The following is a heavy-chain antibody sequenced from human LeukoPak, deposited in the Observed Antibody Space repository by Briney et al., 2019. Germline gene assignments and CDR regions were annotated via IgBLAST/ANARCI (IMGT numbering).Heavy chain of an antibody. V-gene: IGHV4-39*01. J-gene: IGHJ4*02. CDR2: IYYSGST. D-gene: IGHD1-14*01. CDR3: ARLVYLEPNDY. CDR1: GVSISSSSYY. Sequence: PSETLSLTCTVSGVSISSSSYYWGWIRQPPGKGLEWIGSIYYSGSTYYNPSLKSRVTISVDTSKNQFSLKLSSVTAADTAVYYCARLVYLEPNDYWGQGTLVTVSS.